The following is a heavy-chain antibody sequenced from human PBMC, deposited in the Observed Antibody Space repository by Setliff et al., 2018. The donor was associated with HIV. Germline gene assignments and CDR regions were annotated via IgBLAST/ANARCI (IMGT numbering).Heavy chain of an antibody. Sequence: PGGSLRLSCSPSGFTLSGWMHWVRQAPGKGLEWVSRIDGGSGTSYADSVKGRFTISRDNAKNTLYLQMNTLRAEDTAIYYCATVFEVWGQGTMVTVSS. V-gene: IGHV3-74*01. CDR2: IDGGSGT. CDR3: ATVFEV. J-gene: IGHJ3*01. CDR1: GFTLSGW.